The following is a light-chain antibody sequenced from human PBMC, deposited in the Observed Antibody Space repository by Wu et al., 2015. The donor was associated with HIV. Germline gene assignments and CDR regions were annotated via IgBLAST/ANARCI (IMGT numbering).Light chain of an antibody. CDR3: QPYNNWPPWT. Sequence: EIVVTQSPATLSVSPGERATLSCRASQTISTNLAWYQQKPGQAPKLLIYDRLHQGHWYPSQVQWQWSGTEFTLTISVMQSEDFAVYYCQPYNNWPPWTFGQGTKVE. CDR2: DRL. J-gene: IGKJ1*01. V-gene: IGKV3-15*01. CDR1: QTISTN.